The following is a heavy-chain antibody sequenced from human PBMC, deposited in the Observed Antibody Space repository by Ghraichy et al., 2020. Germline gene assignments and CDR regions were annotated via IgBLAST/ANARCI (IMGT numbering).Heavy chain of an antibody. CDR2: IYYSGST. J-gene: IGHJ5*02. V-gene: IGHV4-31*03. Sequence: SETLSLTCTVSGGSISSGGYYWSWIRQHPGKGLEWIGYIYYSGSTYYNPSLKSRVTISVDTSKNQFSLKLSSVTAADTAVYYCARDTERGGWFDPWGQGTLVTVSS. CDR3: ARDTERGGWFDP. CDR1: GGSISSGGYY. D-gene: IGHD1-1*01.